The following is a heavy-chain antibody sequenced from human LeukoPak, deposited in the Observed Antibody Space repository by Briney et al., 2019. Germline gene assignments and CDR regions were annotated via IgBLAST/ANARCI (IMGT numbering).Heavy chain of an antibody. V-gene: IGHV3-64D*06. D-gene: IGHD3-10*01. CDR3: VKEYYYGSGSYFGGYGMNV. CDR2: ISSNGGST. J-gene: IGHJ6*04. CDR1: GFTFSSYA. Sequence: GGSLRLSCSASGFTFSSYAMHWVRQAPGKGLEYVSAISSNGGSTYYADSVKGRFTISRDNSKNTLYLQMSSLRAEDTAVYYCVKEYYYGSGSYFGGYGMNVWGKGTTVTVSS.